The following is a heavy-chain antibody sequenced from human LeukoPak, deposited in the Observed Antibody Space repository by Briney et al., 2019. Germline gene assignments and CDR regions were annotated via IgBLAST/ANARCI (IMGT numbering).Heavy chain of an antibody. V-gene: IGHV3-11*06. J-gene: IGHJ3*02. D-gene: IGHD5-18*01. Sequence: GESLRLSCAASGFTFSDYYMSWIRQAPGKGLEWVSYISSSSSYTNYADSVKGRFTISRDNAKNSLYLQMNSLRAEDTAVYYCARDRWIQLWSTDNTDAFDIWGQGTMVTVSS. CDR1: GFTFSDYY. CDR3: ARDRWIQLWSTDNTDAFDI. CDR2: ISSSSSYT.